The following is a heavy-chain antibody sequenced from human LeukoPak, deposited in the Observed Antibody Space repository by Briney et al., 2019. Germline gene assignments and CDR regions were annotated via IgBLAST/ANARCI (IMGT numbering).Heavy chain of an antibody. D-gene: IGHD4-23*01. V-gene: IGHV5-51*01. CDR1: VYSFTSYW. CDR3: ARPAGGGGNPGPYYFDY. Sequence: GASLKISSKASVYSFTSYWIGRVRQMAGKGLGGMGISCPGDSDTRYSPSFQGQVTISADKSISTAYLQWSSLKASDTAMYYCARPAGGGGNPGPYYFDYWGQGTLVTVSS. CDR2: SCPGDSDT. J-gene: IGHJ4*02.